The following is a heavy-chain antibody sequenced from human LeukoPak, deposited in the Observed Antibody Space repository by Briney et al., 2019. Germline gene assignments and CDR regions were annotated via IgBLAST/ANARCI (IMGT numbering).Heavy chain of an antibody. Sequence: GGSLRLSCAASGFTFSNYWMHWVRQAPGKGLVWVSGSNSDGSSTSYADSVKGRFTISRDSAKNTLYLQMNSLRAEDTAVYYCARSYSYGINYWGQGTLVTVSS. J-gene: IGHJ4*02. CDR2: SNSDGSST. CDR3: ARSYSYGINY. CDR1: GFTFSNYW. V-gene: IGHV3-74*01. D-gene: IGHD5-18*01.